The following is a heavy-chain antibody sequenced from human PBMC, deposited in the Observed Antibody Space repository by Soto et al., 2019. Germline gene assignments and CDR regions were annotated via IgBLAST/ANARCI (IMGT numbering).Heavy chain of an antibody. CDR1: GGSFSGYY. V-gene: IGHV4-34*01. J-gene: IGHJ4*02. Sequence: SETLSLTCAVYGGSFSGYYWSWIRQPPGKGLEWIGEINHSGSTNYNPSLKSRVTISVDTSKNQFSLKLSSVIAADTAVYYCASRDAYGSGSYSPQFDYWGQGTLVTVSS. CDR2: INHSGST. D-gene: IGHD3-10*01. CDR3: ASRDAYGSGSYSPQFDY.